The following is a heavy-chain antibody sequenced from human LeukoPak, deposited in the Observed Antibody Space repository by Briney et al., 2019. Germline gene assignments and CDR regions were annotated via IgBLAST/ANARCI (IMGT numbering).Heavy chain of an antibody. V-gene: IGHV4-34*01. CDR1: GGSFSGYY. CDR2: INHSGST. Sequence: SETLSLTCAVYGGSFSGYYWSWIRQPPGKGLEWIGEINHSGSTNYNPSLKSRVTISVDTSKNQFSLKLSSVTAADTAVYYCARGPLHLDYWGQGTLVTVSS. CDR3: ARGPLHLDY. J-gene: IGHJ4*02.